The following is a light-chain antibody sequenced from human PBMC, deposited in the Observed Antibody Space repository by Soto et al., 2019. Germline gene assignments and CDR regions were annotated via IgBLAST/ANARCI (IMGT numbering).Light chain of an antibody. J-gene: IGLJ1*01. CDR3: SSYTTGITLYV. CDR2: DVS. CDR1: SSDVGGYNY. V-gene: IGLV2-14*01. Sequence: QSVLTQPASVSGSPGQLITLSCTGTSSDVGGYNYVSWYQLHPGRAPKLIIYDVSHRPSGISNRFSGSKSGNTASLTISGLQPEDEADYFCSSYTTGITLYVFGPGTKLTVL.